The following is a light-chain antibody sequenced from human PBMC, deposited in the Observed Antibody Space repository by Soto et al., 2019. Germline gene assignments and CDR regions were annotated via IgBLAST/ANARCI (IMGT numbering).Light chain of an antibody. J-gene: IGLJ2*01. CDR3: CSYAGSNV. CDR1: SSDVGSYNL. V-gene: IGLV2-23*01. CDR2: EGS. Sequence: QSALTQPAAVSGSPGQSITISCTGTSSDVGSYNLVSWYQQHPGKAPKLMIYEGSKRPSGVSNRFSGSKSGNTASLTISGIQAEDEADYYCCSYAGSNVFGGGTKVTVL.